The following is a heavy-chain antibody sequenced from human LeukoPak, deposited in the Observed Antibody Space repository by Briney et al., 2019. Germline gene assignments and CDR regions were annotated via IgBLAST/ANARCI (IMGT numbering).Heavy chain of an antibody. CDR3: ARVHRITIFGVVSFDP. V-gene: IGHV3-7*04. J-gene: IGHJ5*02. CDR1: GFTFSSYW. Sequence: GGSLRLSCAASGFTFSSYWMSWVRQAPGKGLEWVANIKQDGSEKYYVDSVKGRFTISRDNAKSSLYLQMNSLRAEDTAVYYCARVHRITIFGVVSFDPWGQGTLVTVSS. D-gene: IGHD3-3*01. CDR2: IKQDGSEK.